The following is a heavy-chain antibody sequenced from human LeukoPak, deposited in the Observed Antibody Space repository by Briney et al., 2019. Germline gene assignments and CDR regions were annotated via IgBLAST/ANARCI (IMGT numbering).Heavy chain of an antibody. CDR2: ISSSSSYI. J-gene: IGHJ4*02. D-gene: IGHD2-15*01. V-gene: IGHV3-21*04. Sequence: GGSLRLSCAASGFTFSSYSMNWVRQAPGKGLEWVSSISSSSSYIYYADSVKGRFTISRDNAKNSLYLQMNSLRAEDTAVYYCATARYCSGGSCYRIFDYWGQGTLVTVSS. CDR3: ATARYCSGGSCYRIFDY. CDR1: GFTFSSYS.